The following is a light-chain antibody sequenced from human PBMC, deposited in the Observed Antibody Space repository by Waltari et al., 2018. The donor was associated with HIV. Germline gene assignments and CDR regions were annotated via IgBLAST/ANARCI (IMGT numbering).Light chain of an antibody. CDR3: CSYAGNYPVL. CDR2: DVT. J-gene: IGLJ3*02. CDR1: SSDVGGYNY. V-gene: IGLV2-11*01. Sequence: QSALPQPRSVSGSPGQSVPISCTGTSSDVGGYNYVSWYQQNPGKAPKFIIYDVTKRPSGVPDRFSGSKSGNTASLTISGLQAEDEADYYCCSYAGNYPVLFGGGTKLTVL.